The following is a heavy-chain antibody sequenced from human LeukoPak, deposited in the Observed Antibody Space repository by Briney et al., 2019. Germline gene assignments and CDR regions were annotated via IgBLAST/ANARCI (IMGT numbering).Heavy chain of an antibody. J-gene: IGHJ5*02. Sequence: SDTLSLTCAVSGYSISSGYYWGWIRQPPGKGLEWIGSIYHSGSTYYNPTLKSRVTISVDTSKNQFSLKLSSVTAADTAVYYCARQLTTVTLGWFDPWGPGTLVTVSS. CDR1: GYSISSGYY. D-gene: IGHD4-17*01. CDR2: IYHSGST. V-gene: IGHV4-38-2*01. CDR3: ARQLTTVTLGWFDP.